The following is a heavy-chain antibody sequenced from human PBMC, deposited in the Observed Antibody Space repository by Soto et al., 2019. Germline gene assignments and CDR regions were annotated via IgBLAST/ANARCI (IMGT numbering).Heavy chain of an antibody. Sequence: PGGSLRLSCAASGFTFRTFWMSWVRQAPGKGLEWVANIKEDGTEKNYVDSVRGRFTISRDNTKNSLYLQMHSLRVEDTAVYYCVRRAITATTNWGAFDVWGQGTVVTVSS. CDR2: IKEDGTEK. V-gene: IGHV3-7*03. CDR3: VRRAITATTNWGAFDV. CDR1: GFTFRTFW. J-gene: IGHJ3*01. D-gene: IGHD1-20*01.